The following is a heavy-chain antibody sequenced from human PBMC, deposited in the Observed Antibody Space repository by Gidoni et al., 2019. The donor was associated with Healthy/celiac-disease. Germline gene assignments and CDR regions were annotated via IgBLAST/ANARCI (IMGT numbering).Heavy chain of an antibody. CDR3: ARGGSGYYGDHPDYYGMDV. D-gene: IGHD3-22*01. Sequence: QVQLQESGPGLVKPSQTLSLTCTVSGGSLSSGAYYWSWIRQPPGTGLEGIGYIYYSGSTYYNPSIKSRVTISVDTSKNQFSLKLSSVTAADTAVYYCARGGSGYYGDHPDYYGMDVWGQGTTVTVSS. J-gene: IGHJ6*02. CDR2: IYYSGST. V-gene: IGHV4-30-4*01. CDR1: GGSLSSGAYY.